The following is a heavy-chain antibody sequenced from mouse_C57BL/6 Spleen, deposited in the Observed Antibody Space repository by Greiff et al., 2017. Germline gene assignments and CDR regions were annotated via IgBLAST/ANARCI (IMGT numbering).Heavy chain of an antibody. CDR3: ERDFYYAMDY. CDR2: ISSGSSTI. Sequence: DVMLVESGGGLVKPGGSLKLSCAASGFTFSDYGLHWVRQAPEKGLEWVAYISSGSSTIYYADTVKGRFTISRDNAKNTLFLQMTSLRSEDTAMYYCERDFYYAMDYWGQGTSVTVSS. J-gene: IGHJ4*01. V-gene: IGHV5-17*01. CDR1: GFTFSDYG.